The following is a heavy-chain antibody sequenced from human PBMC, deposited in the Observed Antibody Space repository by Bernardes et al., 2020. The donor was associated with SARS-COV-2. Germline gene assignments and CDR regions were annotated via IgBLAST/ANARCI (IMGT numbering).Heavy chain of an antibody. CDR1: GFTFSSYW. J-gene: IGHJ4*02. D-gene: IGHD3-22*01. V-gene: IGHV3-74*01. CDR3: ARGASSGYRVDY. CDR2: VSPDGSTT. Sequence: GGSLRLSCAASGFTFSSYWMHWVRQIPGRGLVWLSRVSPDGSTTNYADSVKGRFTISRDNAKNTLWLQMNSLGADDTAVYYCARGASSGYRVDYWGPGTLVTVSS.